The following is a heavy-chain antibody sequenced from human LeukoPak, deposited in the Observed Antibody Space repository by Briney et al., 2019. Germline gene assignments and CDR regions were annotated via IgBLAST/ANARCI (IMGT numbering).Heavy chain of an antibody. J-gene: IGHJ6*04. Sequence: SETLSLTCTVSGGSITSYYWSWIRQPPGKGLEWIGYIYTSGNTNYNPSLKSRVTLSVDTSRNQFSLKLTSVTAADTAVYYCARQGGYSRLFSVWGKGNTVAVSS. D-gene: IGHD6-13*01. CDR1: GGSITSYY. V-gene: IGHV4-4*09. CDR3: ARQGGYSRLFSV. CDR2: IYTSGNT.